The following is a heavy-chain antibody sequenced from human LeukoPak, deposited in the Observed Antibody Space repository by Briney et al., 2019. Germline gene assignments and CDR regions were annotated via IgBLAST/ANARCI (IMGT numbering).Heavy chain of an antibody. CDR2: INPNSGGT. Sequence: ASVKVSCKASGYTFTDYYIHWVRQAPGQGLEWMGWINPNSGGTNYAQKFQGRVTMTRDTSISTAYMELSRLRSDDTAVYYCARSSYDFWSGYYQFDYWGQGTLVTVSS. CDR3: ARSSYDFWSGYYQFDY. D-gene: IGHD3-3*01. V-gene: IGHV1-2*02. J-gene: IGHJ4*02. CDR1: GYTFTDYY.